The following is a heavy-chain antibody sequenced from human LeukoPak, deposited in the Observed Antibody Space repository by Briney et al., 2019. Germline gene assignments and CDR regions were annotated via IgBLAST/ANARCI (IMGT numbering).Heavy chain of an antibody. D-gene: IGHD1-26*01. V-gene: IGHV3-30*02. J-gene: IGHJ4*02. CDR2: IRYDGSNE. CDR1: GFTFSSYG. Sequence: GGSLRLSCAASGFTFSSYGMHWVRQAPGKGLEWVAFIRYDGSNEYYADSVKGRFTIARDNSKNTLYLQMNSLRAEDTAVYYCAKDRGWELRYFDYWGQGTLVTVSS. CDR3: AKDRGWELRYFDY.